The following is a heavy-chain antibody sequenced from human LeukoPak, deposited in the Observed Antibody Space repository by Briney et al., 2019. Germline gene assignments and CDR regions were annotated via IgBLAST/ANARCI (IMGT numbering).Heavy chain of an antibody. V-gene: IGHV4-61*02. J-gene: IGHJ4*02. CDR3: ARERAGPYGYLDY. CDR2: IYISGST. D-gene: IGHD4-17*01. CDR1: GGSISSSSYY. Sequence: SETLSLTCTVSGGSISSSSYYWSWIRQPAGKGLEWIGRIYISGSTNYKSSLKSRVSVAIDTTKNQFSLKLSSGTAADACLYYCARERAGPYGYLDYWGQGTLVTVSS.